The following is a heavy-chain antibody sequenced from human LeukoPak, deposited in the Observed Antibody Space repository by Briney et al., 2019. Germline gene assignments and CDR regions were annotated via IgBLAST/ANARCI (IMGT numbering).Heavy chain of an antibody. Sequence: KPSETLSLTCTVYGASIRSYYWSWIRQPPGKGLEWIGYIYHSGSTNYNPSLKTRVTISVDMSKNQFSLKLTSVTAAVTAVYFCGRDTRVYDSSGYHYFDYWGQGSLVAVSS. CDR1: GASIRSYY. V-gene: IGHV4-59*01. CDR3: GRDTRVYDSSGYHYFDY. CDR2: IYHSGST. D-gene: IGHD3-22*01. J-gene: IGHJ4*02.